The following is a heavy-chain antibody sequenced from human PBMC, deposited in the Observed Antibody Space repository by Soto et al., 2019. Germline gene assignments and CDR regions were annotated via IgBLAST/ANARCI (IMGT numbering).Heavy chain of an antibody. CDR2: IYYSGST. CDR3: ARHPYSGTGDAFDI. Sequence: SETLSLRSTVAGGSSVSSSYYRGRKQQPPGKGLEWIGSIYYSGSTYYNPSLKSRVTISVDTSKNQFSLKLSSVTAADTAVYYCARHPYSGTGDAFDIWGQGTMVTVSS. D-gene: IGHD1-26*01. CDR1: GGSSVSSSYY. J-gene: IGHJ3*02. V-gene: IGHV4-39*01.